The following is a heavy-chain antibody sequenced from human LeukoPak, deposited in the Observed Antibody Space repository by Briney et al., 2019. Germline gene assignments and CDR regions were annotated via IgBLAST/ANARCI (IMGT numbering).Heavy chain of an antibody. CDR3: GREIFGSGSYPEL. D-gene: IGHD3-10*01. CDR1: AFSLNTYA. Sequence: PLRSLTLSCAPSAFSLNTYAIHWVRHAPRQGRECVALIWHDGSHKFYSNSARGQFTISRENSKNTVYLQMNDLRPEDTDVYYCGREIFGSGSYPELWGQGSVVSVCS. V-gene: IGHV3-33*01. CDR2: IWHDGSHK. J-gene: IGHJ4*02.